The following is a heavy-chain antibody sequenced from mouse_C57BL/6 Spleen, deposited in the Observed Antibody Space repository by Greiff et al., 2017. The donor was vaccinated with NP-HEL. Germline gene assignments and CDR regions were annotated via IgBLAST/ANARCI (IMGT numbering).Heavy chain of an antibody. Sequence: QVQLQQPGAELVRPGSSVKLSCKASGYTFTSYWMDWVKQRPGQGLEWIGNIYPSDSETHYNQKFKDKATLTVDKSSSTAYMQLRSLTSEDSAVYYCAREKLGLDYYAMDYWGQGTSVTVSS. J-gene: IGHJ4*01. CDR1: GYTFTSYW. V-gene: IGHV1-61*01. CDR3: AREKLGLDYYAMDY. D-gene: IGHD4-1*01. CDR2: IYPSDSET.